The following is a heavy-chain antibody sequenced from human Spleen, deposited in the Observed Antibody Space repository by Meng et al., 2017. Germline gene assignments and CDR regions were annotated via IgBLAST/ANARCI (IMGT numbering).Heavy chain of an antibody. CDR3: AAASGGYYYYYGMDV. V-gene: IGHV1-58*01. CDR2: IVVGSGNT. D-gene: IGHD3-10*01. J-gene: IGHJ6*02. Sequence: SVKVSCKASGFTFTSSAVQWVRQARGQRLEWIGWIVVGSGNTNYAQKFQERVTITRDMSTSTAYMELSSLRSEDTAVYYCAAASGGYYYYYGMDVWGQGTTVTVSS. CDR1: GFTFTSSA.